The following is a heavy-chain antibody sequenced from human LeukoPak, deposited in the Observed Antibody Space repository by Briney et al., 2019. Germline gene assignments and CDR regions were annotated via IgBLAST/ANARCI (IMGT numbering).Heavy chain of an antibody. V-gene: IGHV3-74*01. CDR1: GFSFSSYW. J-gene: IGHJ4*02. CDR3: ARHDYGGVDY. Sequence: GGSLRLSCAASGFSFSSYWMHWVRQAPGKGLVWVSRIYTAGSTTSYADSVKGRFTISRDNAKNTLYLQMNSLRAEDTAIYYCARHDYGGVDYWGQGTLVTVSS. D-gene: IGHD4-23*01. CDR2: IYTAGSTT.